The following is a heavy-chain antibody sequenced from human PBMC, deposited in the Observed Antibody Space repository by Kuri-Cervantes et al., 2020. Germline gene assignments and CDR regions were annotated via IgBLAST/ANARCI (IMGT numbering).Heavy chain of an antibody. CDR2: INHSGST. J-gene: IGHJ4*02. D-gene: IGHD6-6*01. CDR3: ARGPLVSGAPLKRKRFDY. CDR1: GGSFSSYY. Sequence: SETLSLTCAVYGGSFSSYYWSWNRQPPGKGLEWIGEINHSGSTNYNPSPKSRVTISVDASKNQFSLKLSSVTAADTAVYYCARGPLVSGAPLKRKRFDYWGQGTLVTVSS. V-gene: IGHV4-34*01.